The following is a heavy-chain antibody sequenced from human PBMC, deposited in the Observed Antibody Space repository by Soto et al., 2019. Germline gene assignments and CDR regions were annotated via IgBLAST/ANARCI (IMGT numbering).Heavy chain of an antibody. D-gene: IGHD6-13*01. CDR3: ARDSAAAGTRGELTYYYYYGMDV. Sequence: PSETLSLTCTVSGGSISSYYWSWIRQPAGKGLEWIGRIYTSGSTNYNPSLKSRVTMSVDTSKNQFSLKLSSVTAADTAVYYCARDSAAAGTRGELTYYYYYGMDVWAKGPRSPSP. J-gene: IGHJ6*02. CDR1: GGSISSYY. CDR2: IYTSGST. V-gene: IGHV4-4*07.